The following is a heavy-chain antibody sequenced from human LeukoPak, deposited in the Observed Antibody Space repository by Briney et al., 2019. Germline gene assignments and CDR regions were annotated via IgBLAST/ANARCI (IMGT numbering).Heavy chain of an antibody. Sequence: SETLSLTCAVSGDSMSGYSWSWLRQPAGKELEWIGSIYSSYFTEYNLSLDGRVTMSIDTSKNQFSLMLDSGTAADTAVYYCARVHIVTGTYFDSWGEGALVT. CDR2: IYSSYFT. CDR1: GDSMSGYS. J-gene: IGHJ4*02. V-gene: IGHV4-59*10. CDR3: ARVHIVTGTYFDS. D-gene: IGHD3-10*01.